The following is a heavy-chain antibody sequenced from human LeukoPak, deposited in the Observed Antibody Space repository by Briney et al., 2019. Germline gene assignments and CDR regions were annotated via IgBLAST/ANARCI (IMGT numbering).Heavy chain of an antibody. CDR2: ISSSGSTI. Sequence: PGGSLRLSCAASGFTFSDYYMSWIRPAPGKGLEWVSYISSSGSTIYYADSVKGRFTISRDNAKNSLSLQMNSLRAEDTAVYYCARDLLGSSSYFDNWGQGTLVTVSS. D-gene: IGHD6-6*01. J-gene: IGHJ4*02. CDR3: ARDLLGSSSYFDN. CDR1: GFTFSDYY. V-gene: IGHV3-11*01.